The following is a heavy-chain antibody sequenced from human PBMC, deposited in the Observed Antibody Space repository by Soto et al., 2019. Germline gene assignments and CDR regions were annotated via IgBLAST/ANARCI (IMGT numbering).Heavy chain of an antibody. CDR2: IIPIFGTA. D-gene: IGHD5-12*01. Sequence: GASVKVSCKASGGTFSSYAISWVRQAPGQGLEWMGGIIPIFGTANYAQKFQGRVTITADESTSTAYMELSSLRSEDTAVYYCARAIVATILYCYGMDVWGQGTTVTVSS. CDR1: GGTFSSYA. J-gene: IGHJ6*02. CDR3: ARAIVATILYCYGMDV. V-gene: IGHV1-69*13.